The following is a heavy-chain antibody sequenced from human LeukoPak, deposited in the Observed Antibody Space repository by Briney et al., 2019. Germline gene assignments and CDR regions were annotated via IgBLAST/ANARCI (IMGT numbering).Heavy chain of an antibody. CDR1: GFTFSSYS. CDR2: ISSSSSTI. D-gene: IGHD4-17*01. CDR3: ARKVATVTTWADY. V-gene: IGHV3-48*04. Sequence: GGSLRLSCAASGFTFSSYSMNWVRQAPGKGLEWVSYISSSSSTIYYADSVKGRFTISRDNAKNSLYLQMNSLRAEDTAVYYCARKVATVTTWADYWGQGTLVTVSS. J-gene: IGHJ4*02.